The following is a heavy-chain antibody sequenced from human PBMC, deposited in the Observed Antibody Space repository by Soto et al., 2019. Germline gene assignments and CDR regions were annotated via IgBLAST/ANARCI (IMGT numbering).Heavy chain of an antibody. CDR3: AKGSDVEG. CDR1: GFTFISYG. J-gene: IGHJ4*02. Sequence: PGGSLRLSCAASGFTFISYGMHWVRQAPGKGLEWVAVISYDGSNKYYADSVKGRFTISRDNSKNTLYLQMNSLRAEDTAVYYCAKGSDVEGWGQGTLVTVSS. D-gene: IGHD2-21*01. CDR2: ISYDGSNK. V-gene: IGHV3-30*18.